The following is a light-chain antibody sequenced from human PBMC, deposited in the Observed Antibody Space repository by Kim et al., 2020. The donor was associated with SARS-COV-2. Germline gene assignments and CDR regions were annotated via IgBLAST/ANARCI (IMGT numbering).Light chain of an antibody. CDR1: QSVSSN. CDR3: QQYNNLPRT. Sequence: SPEERASPSVAASQSVSSNGAWDQQKPGQTPRRLIYGVSTRATGIPARVSGSGSVTEFTLTISSLQSEDFAVYYCQQYNNLPRTFGQGTKVDIK. J-gene: IGKJ1*01. V-gene: IGKV3-15*01. CDR2: GVS.